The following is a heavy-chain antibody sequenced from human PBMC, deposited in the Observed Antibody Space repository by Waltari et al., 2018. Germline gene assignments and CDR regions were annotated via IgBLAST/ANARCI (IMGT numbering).Heavy chain of an antibody. J-gene: IGHJ6*02. CDR1: GGPISSYY. CDR2: IYYRGST. Sequence: QVQLQESGPGLVKPSETLSLTCTVSGGPISSYYWSWIRQPPGKGREWIGYIYYRGSTNYNPSLKSRVTISVDTSKNQFSLKLSSVTAADTAVYYCARGDTAMVMNYYYYGMDVWGQGTTVTVSS. CDR3: ARGDTAMVMNYYYYGMDV. D-gene: IGHD5-18*01. V-gene: IGHV4-59*01.